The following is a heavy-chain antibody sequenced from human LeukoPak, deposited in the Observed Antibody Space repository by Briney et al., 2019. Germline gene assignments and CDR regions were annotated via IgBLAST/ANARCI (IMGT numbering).Heavy chain of an antibody. CDR2: IYYSGST. CDR3: ARYWRRGFDY. Sequence: SETLSLTCTVSGGSISSSSYYWGWIRQPPGKGLEWIGSIYYSGSTYYNPSLKSRVTISVDTSKNQFSLKLSSVAAADTAVYYCARYWRRGFDYWGQGTLVTVSS. D-gene: IGHD2-15*01. J-gene: IGHJ4*02. V-gene: IGHV4-39*01. CDR1: GGSISSSSYY.